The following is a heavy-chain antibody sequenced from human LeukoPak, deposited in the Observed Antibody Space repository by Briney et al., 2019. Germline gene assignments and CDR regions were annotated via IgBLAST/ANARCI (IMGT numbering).Heavy chain of an antibody. Sequence: GGSLRLSCAASGFTFSSYAMSWVRQAPGKGLEWVSAISGSGGSTYYADSVKGRFTISRDNSKNTLYLQMNSLRAEDTAVYDCAKDQDIVVVQFDYWGQGTLVTVSS. CDR1: GFTFSSYA. CDR3: AKDQDIVVVQFDY. V-gene: IGHV3-23*01. CDR2: ISGSGGST. D-gene: IGHD2-2*01. J-gene: IGHJ4*02.